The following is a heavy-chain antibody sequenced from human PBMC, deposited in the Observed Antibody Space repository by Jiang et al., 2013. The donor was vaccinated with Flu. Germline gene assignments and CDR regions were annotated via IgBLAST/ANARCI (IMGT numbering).Heavy chain of an antibody. J-gene: IGHJ6*04. CDR2: IYHSGNT. Sequence: GPGLVKPSETLSLTCTVSGDSISNYYWNWIRQTPGKGLEWIGYIYHSGNTNYNPSLKSRVTISLDTSKNQFSLRLSSVTAADTAVYYCARRGYSHGPVHYYYGMDVWGNGTTVIVSS. CDR3: ARRGYSHGPVHYYYGMDV. V-gene: IGHV4-59*08. CDR1: GDSISNYY. D-gene: IGHD5-18*01.